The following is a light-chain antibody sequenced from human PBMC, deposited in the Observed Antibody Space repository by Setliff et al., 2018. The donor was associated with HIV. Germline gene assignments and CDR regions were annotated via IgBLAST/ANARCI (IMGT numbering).Light chain of an antibody. CDR3: AAWFDSLTGYV. CDR2: SSV. V-gene: IGLV1-44*01. Sequence: QSALTQPPSASGTPGQRVTISCSGSSSNIGTNTVNWYQQLPGTAPKLLIYSSVKRPSGVPDRFSGSKSGTSASLAISGLQSEDEADYYCAAWFDSLTGYVFGTGTKVTVL. J-gene: IGLJ1*01. CDR1: SSNIGTNT.